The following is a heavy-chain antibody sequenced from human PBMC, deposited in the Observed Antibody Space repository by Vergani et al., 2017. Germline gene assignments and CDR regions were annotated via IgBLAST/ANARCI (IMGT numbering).Heavy chain of an antibody. CDR1: GYSFTNYW. CDR2: IHPADSDT. V-gene: IGHV5-51*01. J-gene: IGHJ4*02. D-gene: IGHD6-25*01. CDR3: ARRDGRDRSGSKDFDY. Sequence: EVQLVQSGAEVKKPGESLKISCQISGYSFTNYWIGWVRQMPGKGLEWMGIIHPADSDTRYSPSFQGQVTISVGKSISTVYLPRRSLRASDSAMYYCARRDGRDRSGSKDFDYWGQGTLVTVSS.